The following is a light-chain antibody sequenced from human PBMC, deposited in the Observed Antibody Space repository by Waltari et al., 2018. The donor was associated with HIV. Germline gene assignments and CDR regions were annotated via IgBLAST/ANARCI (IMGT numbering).Light chain of an antibody. CDR1: QSVSSSY. V-gene: IGKV3-20*01. CDR3: QQYGNSPYT. Sequence: EIVLTQSPGTLSLSPGERATLSCRASQSVSSSYLAWYQQKAGQAPGLLIYGASSRATGIPDRFSGSGSVTDFTLTINRLEPEDFAVYYCQQYGNSPYTFGQGTILEIK. CDR2: GAS. J-gene: IGKJ2*01.